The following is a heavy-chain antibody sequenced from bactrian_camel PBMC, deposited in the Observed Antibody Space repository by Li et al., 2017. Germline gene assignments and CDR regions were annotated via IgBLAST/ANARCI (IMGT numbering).Heavy chain of an antibody. J-gene: IGHJ6*01. Sequence: VQLVESGGGSVQTGGSLRLSCTASGFTFSANLMTWVRQVPGKGLEWVSSIYEEGTKTYYSDSVKGRFAISRDNAKNTVYLQINSLKSEDTAVYYCARDLTYWDFAYWGQGTQVTVS. V-gene: IGHV3S6*01. CDR1: GFTFSANL. D-gene: IGHD1*01. CDR3: ARDLTYWDFAY. CDR2: IYEEGTKT.